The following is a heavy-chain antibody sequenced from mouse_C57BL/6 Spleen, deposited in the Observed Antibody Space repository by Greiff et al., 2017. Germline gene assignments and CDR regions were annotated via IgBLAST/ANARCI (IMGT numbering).Heavy chain of an antibody. CDR1: GFSLTSYG. D-gene: IGHD2-5*01. J-gene: IGHJ4*01. V-gene: IGHV2-3*01. Sequence: VMLVESGPGLVAPSQSLSITCTVSGFSLTSYGVSWVRQPPGQGLEWLGVIWGDGSTTYHSALISRLSISKANSKGQVFLKLNSLQADDTSTYYCAKDSNCAYYAMDYWGQGTSVTVSS. CDR3: AKDSNCAYYAMDY. CDR2: IWGDGST.